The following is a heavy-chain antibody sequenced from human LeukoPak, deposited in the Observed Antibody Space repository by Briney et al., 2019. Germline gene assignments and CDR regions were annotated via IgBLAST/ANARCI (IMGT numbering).Heavy chain of an antibody. CDR1: GFTFSNYY. V-gene: IGHV3-11*04. Sequence: GGSLRLSCAASGFTFSNYYMSWIRQAPGKGLVWVSYISSRSSNKEYADSVKGRFTISRDNSKNSLYLQMDSLRAEDSAIYYCAREGWDLNALDIWGQGTMVTVSP. J-gene: IGHJ3*02. D-gene: IGHD1-26*01. CDR2: ISSRSSNK. CDR3: AREGWDLNALDI.